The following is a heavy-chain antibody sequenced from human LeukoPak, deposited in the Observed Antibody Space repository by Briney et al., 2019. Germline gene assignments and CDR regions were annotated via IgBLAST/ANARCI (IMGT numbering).Heavy chain of an antibody. J-gene: IGHJ4*02. CDR3: AKNGETDSSGYYPGN. Sequence: SLRLSCAASGFTFDDYAMHWVRQAPGKGLEWVSGISWNSGSIGYADSVKGRFTISRDNAKHSLYLQMNSLRAEDTALYYCAKNGETDSSGYYPGNWGQGTLVTVSS. CDR1: GFTFDDYA. CDR2: ISWNSGSI. V-gene: IGHV3-9*01. D-gene: IGHD3-22*01.